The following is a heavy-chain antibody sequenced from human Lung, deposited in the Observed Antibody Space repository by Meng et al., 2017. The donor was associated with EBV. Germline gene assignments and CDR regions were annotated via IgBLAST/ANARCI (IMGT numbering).Heavy chain of an antibody. CDR2: INPSGGSS. V-gene: IGHV1-46*02. J-gene: IGHJ5*02. CDR3: ARASKGGSYRFDP. Sequence: QVQRVRLGAEVKKPGASVRVSCKASGYTFNTYYMHWVRQAPGQGLEWMGVINPSGGSSIYAQRFQGRVTMTSDTSTTTVYMDLSSLRSEDTAVYYCARASKGGSYRFDPWGQGTLVTVSS. CDR1: GYTFNTYY. D-gene: IGHD1-26*01.